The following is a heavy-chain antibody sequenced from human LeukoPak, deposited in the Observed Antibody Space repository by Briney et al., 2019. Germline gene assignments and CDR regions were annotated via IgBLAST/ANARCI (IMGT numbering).Heavy chain of an antibody. V-gene: IGHV1-2*02. CDR1: GYTFTGYY. CDR3: ARPYHRLEHYAFDI. D-gene: IGHD1/OR15-1a*01. CDR2: IHPTSGGT. J-gene: IGHJ3*02. Sequence: GASVKVSCKASGYTFTGYYMHWVRQAPGQGLEWMGWIHPTSGGTNFAQGFQGRVTMTRDTSISTAYMELSSLRSDDTAIYYCARPYHRLEHYAFDIWGQGTMVTVSS.